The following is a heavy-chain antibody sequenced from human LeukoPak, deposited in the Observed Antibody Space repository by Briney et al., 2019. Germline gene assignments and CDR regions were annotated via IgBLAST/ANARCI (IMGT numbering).Heavy chain of an antibody. D-gene: IGHD3-16*01. CDR3: SATSGRTGGNS. J-gene: IGHJ4*02. CDR2: IKHDGSET. Sequence: XXXXGRQAPGKGAEWVAYIKHDGSETNYVDSVKGRFTVSRDNVKNSLYLQMNSLRADDTAVYYCSATSGRTGGNSWGQGALVTVSS. CDR1: X. V-gene: IGHV3-7*03.